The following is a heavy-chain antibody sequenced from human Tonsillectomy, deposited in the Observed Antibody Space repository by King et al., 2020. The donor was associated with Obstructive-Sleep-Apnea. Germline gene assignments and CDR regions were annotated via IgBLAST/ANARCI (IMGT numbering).Heavy chain of an antibody. CDR3: AITAAKETFDS. Sequence: QLVQSGAEMRKTGESLRISCQTSGFTFTTYWVNWVRQVPGKGLEWKGRIDLIDSYTNYSPSFEGNVAISADNSITTAYLHWNSLKPSDTAMYYCAITAAKETFDSWGPGTLVTVSS. V-gene: IGHV5-10-1*01. CDR2: IDLIDSYT. D-gene: IGHD1-14*01. J-gene: IGHJ4*02. CDR1: GFTFTTYW.